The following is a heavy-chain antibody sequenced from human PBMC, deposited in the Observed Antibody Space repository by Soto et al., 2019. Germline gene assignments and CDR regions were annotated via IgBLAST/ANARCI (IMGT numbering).Heavy chain of an antibody. V-gene: IGHV1-2*04. CDR3: ARERYSSSPYGMDV. CDR1: GYTFTGYY. Sequence: ASVKVSCKASGYTFTGYYMHWVRQAPGQGLEWMGWINPNSGGTNYAQKFQGWVTMTGDTSISTAYMELSRLRSDDTAVYYCARERYSSSPYGMDVWGQGTTVTVSS. D-gene: IGHD6-13*01. J-gene: IGHJ6*02. CDR2: INPNSGGT.